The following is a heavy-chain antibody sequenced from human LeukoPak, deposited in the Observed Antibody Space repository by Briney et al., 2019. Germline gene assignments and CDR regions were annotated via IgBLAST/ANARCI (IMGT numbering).Heavy chain of an antibody. CDR1: GFTFSSYG. J-gene: IGHJ3*02. D-gene: IGHD3-22*01. Sequence: GGSLRLSCAASGFTFSSYGMHWVRQAPGKGLEWVTVISYDGSNKFYADSVKGRFTISRDDSKNTLYLQMNSLRAEDTAVYYCARQYDSSGYSAFDIWGQGTMVTVSS. CDR2: ISYDGSNK. V-gene: IGHV3-30*03. CDR3: ARQYDSSGYSAFDI.